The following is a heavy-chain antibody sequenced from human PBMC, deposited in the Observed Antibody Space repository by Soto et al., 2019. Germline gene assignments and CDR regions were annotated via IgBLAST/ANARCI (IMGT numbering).Heavy chain of an antibody. CDR3: ERGLYDSSLPGAFDI. CDR1: GYSISSGFY. CDR2: INHSGST. D-gene: IGHD3-22*01. J-gene: IGHJ3*02. Sequence: SETLSLTCAVSGYSISSGFYWSWIRQPPGKGLEWIGEINHSGSTNYNPSLKSRVTISVDTSKNQFSLKLSSVTAADTAVYYCERGLYDSSLPGAFDIWGQGTMVTVSS. V-gene: IGHV4-34*01.